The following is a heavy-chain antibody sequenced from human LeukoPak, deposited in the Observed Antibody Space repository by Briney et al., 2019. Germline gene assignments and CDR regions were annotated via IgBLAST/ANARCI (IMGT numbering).Heavy chain of an antibody. J-gene: IGHJ4*02. CDR1: GDFISSYY. D-gene: IGHD5-24*01. CDR3: ARTRRDGYVAFDY. Sequence: PSDTLSLTCTVSGDFISSYYWSWIRQPPGKGLEWIGYIYTRGSTNYNPSLKSRVTISVDKSKNQFPLKLSSVTAAGTAVYYCARTRRDGYVAFDYWGQGTLVNVSS. CDR2: IYTRGST. V-gene: IGHV4-4*09.